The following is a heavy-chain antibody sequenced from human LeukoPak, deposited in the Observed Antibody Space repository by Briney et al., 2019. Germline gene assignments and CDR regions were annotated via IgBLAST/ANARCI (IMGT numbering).Heavy chain of an antibody. CDR2: IYYSGST. V-gene: IGHV4-31*03. J-gene: IGHJ5*02. D-gene: IGHD3-22*01. CDR1: GGSISSGGYY. CDR3: ARGSEYYYDSSGYYSNWFDP. Sequence: PSETLSLTCTVSGGSISSGGYYWSWIRQHPGTGLEWIGYIYYSGSTYYNPSLKSRVTISVDTSKNQFSLKLSSVTAADTAVYYCARGSEYYYDSSGYYSNWFDPWGQGTLVTVSS.